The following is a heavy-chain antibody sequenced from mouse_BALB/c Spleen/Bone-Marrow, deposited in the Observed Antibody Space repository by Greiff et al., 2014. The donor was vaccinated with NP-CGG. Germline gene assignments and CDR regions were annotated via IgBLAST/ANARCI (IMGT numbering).Heavy chain of an antibody. D-gene: IGHD2-13*01. CDR1: GYTFTSYD. CDR3: ARSGGDSMDY. Sequence: QVHVKQSGPELVKPGALGKISCKASGYTFTSYDLNWGKQRPGQGFEWIGWIYPGDGSTKYNEKFKGKATLTADKSSSTAYMQLSSLTSENSADYFCARSGGDSMDYWGQGTSVTVSS. V-gene: IGHV1S56*01. CDR2: IYPGDGST. J-gene: IGHJ4*01.